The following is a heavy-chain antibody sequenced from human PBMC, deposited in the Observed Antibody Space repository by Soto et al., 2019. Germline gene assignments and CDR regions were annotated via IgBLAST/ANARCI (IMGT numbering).Heavy chain of an antibody. D-gene: IGHD3-22*01. Sequence: ASVKVSCKASGYTFTSYGISWVRQAPGQGLEWMGWISAYNGNTNYAQKLQGRVTMTTDTSTSTAYMELRSLRSDDTAVYYCARGLEATSMIVVVITPLDGMDVWGQGTTVT. CDR1: GYTFTSYG. V-gene: IGHV1-18*04. CDR3: ARGLEATSMIVVVITPLDGMDV. CDR2: ISAYNGNT. J-gene: IGHJ6*02.